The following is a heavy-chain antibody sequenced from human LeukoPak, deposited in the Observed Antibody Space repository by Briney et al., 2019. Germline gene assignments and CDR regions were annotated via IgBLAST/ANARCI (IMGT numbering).Heavy chain of an antibody. V-gene: IGHV1-18*01. Sequence: ASVTVSCKASGYTFTSYGISWVRQAPGQGLEWMGWISGYNGETKFAQRFQGRVTMSTDTSTSTAYMELRSLRSDDTAVYYCARDRVGEWELLGSVVFDIWGQGTMVTVSS. D-gene: IGHD1-26*01. CDR3: ARDRVGEWELLGSVVFDI. J-gene: IGHJ3*02. CDR1: GYTFTSYG. CDR2: ISGYNGET.